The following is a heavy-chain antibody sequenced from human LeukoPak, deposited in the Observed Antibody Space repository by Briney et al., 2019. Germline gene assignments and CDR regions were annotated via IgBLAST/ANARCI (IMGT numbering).Heavy chain of an antibody. Sequence: PSETLSLTCTVSGGSISSSSFYWGWIRQPPGKGLEWIGNIYYSGSTYYNPSLKSRVTISVDTSKNQFSLKLSSVTAADTAVYYCAGGAAVAEAFDYWGQGTLVTVSS. CDR1: GGSISSSSFY. V-gene: IGHV4-39*07. D-gene: IGHD6-19*01. CDR2: IYYSGST. CDR3: AGGAAVAEAFDY. J-gene: IGHJ4*02.